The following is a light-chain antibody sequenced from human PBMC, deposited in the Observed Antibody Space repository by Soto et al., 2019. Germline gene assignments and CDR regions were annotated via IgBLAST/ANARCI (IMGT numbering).Light chain of an antibody. V-gene: IGLV2-14*01. Sequence: QAASVSGSPGQSITISCTGTSSDVGGYNYVSWYQQHPGKAPKLMIYEVSNRPSGVSNRFSGSKSGNTASLTISGLQAEDEADYYCSSYTSSSIVFGTGTKLTVL. CDR1: SSDVGGYNY. CDR2: EVS. J-gene: IGLJ1*01. CDR3: SSYTSSSIV.